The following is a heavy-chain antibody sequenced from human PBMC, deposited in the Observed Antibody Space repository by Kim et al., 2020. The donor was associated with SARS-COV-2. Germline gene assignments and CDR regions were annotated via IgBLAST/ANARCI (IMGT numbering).Heavy chain of an antibody. D-gene: IGHD1-26*01. CDR3: TKREIRYFDY. J-gene: IGHJ4*02. V-gene: IGHV3-23*01. Sequence: CADSVRGRFTIARDNVKNTLYLQMSSLRAEDTAVYYCTKREIRYFDYWGQGSLVTVSS.